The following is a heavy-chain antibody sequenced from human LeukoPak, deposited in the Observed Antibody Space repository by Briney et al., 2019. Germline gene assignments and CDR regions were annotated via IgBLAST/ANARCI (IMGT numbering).Heavy chain of an antibody. D-gene: IGHD3-10*01. Sequence: GGSLRPSCTGSGVTFEDYYLSWIRQAPGKGLEWISYVSSTGGDKFYADPVKGRFTISRDNARNSVYMEMNDLIAEDTAFYYCARGENGSFDRWGQGTLVIVSS. CDR3: ARGENGSFDR. V-gene: IGHV3-11*01. CDR2: VSSTGGDK. J-gene: IGHJ4*02. CDR1: GVTFEDYY.